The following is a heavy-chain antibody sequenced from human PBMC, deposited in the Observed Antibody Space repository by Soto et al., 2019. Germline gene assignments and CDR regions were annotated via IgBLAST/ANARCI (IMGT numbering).Heavy chain of an antibody. J-gene: IGHJ4*02. CDR3: ASLYYDFWSGYYTGGY. CDR2: INHSGST. Sequence: SETLSLTCAVYGGSFSGYYWSWIRQPPGKGLEWIGEINHSGSTNYNPSLKSRVTISVDTSKNQFSLKLSSVTTADTAVYYCASLYYDFWSGYYTGGYWGQGTLVTVSS. CDR1: GGSFSGYY. V-gene: IGHV4-34*01. D-gene: IGHD3-3*01.